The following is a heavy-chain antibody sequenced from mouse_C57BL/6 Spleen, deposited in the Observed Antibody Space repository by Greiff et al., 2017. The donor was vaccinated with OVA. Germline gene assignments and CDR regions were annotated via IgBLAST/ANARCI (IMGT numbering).Heavy chain of an antibody. V-gene: IGHV1-61*01. CDR1: GYTFTSYW. CDR3: ARRGVNAMDY. D-gene: IGHD2-1*01. J-gene: IGHJ4*01. Sequence: QVQLQQPGAELVRPGSSVKLSCKASGYTFTSYWMNWVKQRPGQGLDWIGNIYPFDGDTPYNQKFKDKATLTVDKSSSTAYMQLSSLTSEDSAVYYCARRGVNAMDYWGQGTSVTVSS. CDR2: IYPFDGDT.